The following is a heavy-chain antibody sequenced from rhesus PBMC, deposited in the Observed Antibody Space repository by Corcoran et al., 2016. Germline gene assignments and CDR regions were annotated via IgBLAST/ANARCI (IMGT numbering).Heavy chain of an antibody. CDR3: ASSGSYYPTGFDY. J-gene: IGHJ4*01. Sequence: QVQLQESGPGLVKPSETLSLTCAVSGGSISSSNWWSWIRQPPGKGREWIGYISGSSGSTYYNPSLKSRVTISTDTSKTQFSLKLSSVTAADTAVYYCASSGSYYPTGFDYWGQGVLVTVSS. CDR2: ISGSSGST. CDR1: GGSISSSNW. D-gene: IGHD3-16*01. V-gene: IGHV4-65*01.